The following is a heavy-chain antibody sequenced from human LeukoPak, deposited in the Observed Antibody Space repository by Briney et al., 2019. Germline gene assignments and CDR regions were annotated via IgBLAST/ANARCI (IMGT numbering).Heavy chain of an antibody. D-gene: IGHD5-18*01. V-gene: IGHV4-39*07. CDR2: IYYSGTT. Sequence: SETLSLTCTVSGGSISSSNYYWGWIRQPPGKGLEWIGSIYYSGTTYYSSSLKSRVIISVDTSKNQFSLKLTSVTAADTAVYYCARGDRSMVTPFDYWGQGTLVTVSS. J-gene: IGHJ4*02. CDR1: GGSISSSNYY. CDR3: ARGDRSMVTPFDY.